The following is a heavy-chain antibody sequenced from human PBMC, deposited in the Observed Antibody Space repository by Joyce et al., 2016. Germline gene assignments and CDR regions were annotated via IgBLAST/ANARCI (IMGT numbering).Heavy chain of an antibody. CDR3: AREVGSGLSLDY. D-gene: IGHD3-22*01. V-gene: IGHV6-1*01. J-gene: IGHJ4*02. Sequence: QVQLQQSGPGLVKPSQTRALTCAISGDSVSSNSVTWNWIMHSPSRGLEWQGRTYDRSKWYNDYAVPVKSRIIINPDTSKNQFSLQLNSVTPEDTAVYYCAREVGSGLSLDYWGLGTLVTVSS. CDR2: TYDRSKWYN. CDR1: GDSVSSNSVT.